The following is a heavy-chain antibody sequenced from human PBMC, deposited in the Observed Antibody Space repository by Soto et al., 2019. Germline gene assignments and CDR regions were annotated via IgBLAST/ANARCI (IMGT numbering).Heavy chain of an antibody. D-gene: IGHD3-16*01. J-gene: IGHJ6*02. Sequence: QVQLAQSANEVKKPGASVRVSCKAAGYTFIRYGIAWVRQAPGQGLEWMGWISPYNDYTVYAQKFQGRVSMTADTATSTGDIDLRGLKSGDTAVYCCARGGYYDNSWGYLSHSGLDVWGQGTSVSVSS. CDR1: GYTFIRYG. V-gene: IGHV1-18*01. CDR2: ISPYNDYT. CDR3: ARGGYYDNSWGYLSHSGLDV.